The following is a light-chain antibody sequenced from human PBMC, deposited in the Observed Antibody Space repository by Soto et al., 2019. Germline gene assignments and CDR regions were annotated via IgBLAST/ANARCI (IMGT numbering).Light chain of an antibody. V-gene: IGKV3-11*01. J-gene: IGKJ4*01. CDR2: EAS. CDR1: QSLSFN. CDR3: QQHINWPLT. Sequence: EIVMTQSPATLSVSPGERATLSCRASQSLSFNLAWYQQKPGQAPRLLIYEASNRATGIPARFSGSGSGADFTLTISSLEPEDFALYYCQQHINWPLTFGGGTKVDIK.